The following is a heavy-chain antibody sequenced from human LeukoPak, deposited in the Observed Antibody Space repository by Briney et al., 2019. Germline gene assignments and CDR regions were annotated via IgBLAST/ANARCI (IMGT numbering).Heavy chain of an antibody. Sequence: SVKVSCKASGGTFSSYAISWVRQAPGQGLEWMGGIIPIFGTANYAQKFQGRVTITADESTSTAYMELSSLRSEDTAVYYCARGVYHYYDSSGYYYYMDVWGKGTTVTISS. CDR1: GGTFSSYA. CDR2: IIPIFGTA. V-gene: IGHV1-69*13. D-gene: IGHD3-22*01. J-gene: IGHJ6*03. CDR3: ARGVYHYYDSSGYYYYMDV.